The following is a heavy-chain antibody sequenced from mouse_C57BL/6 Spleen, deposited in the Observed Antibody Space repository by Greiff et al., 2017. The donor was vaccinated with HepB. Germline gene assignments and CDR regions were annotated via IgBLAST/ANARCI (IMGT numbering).Heavy chain of an antibody. CDR3: ARERENLDYAMDY. CDR2: IYPGSGST. J-gene: IGHJ4*01. V-gene: IGHV1-55*01. Sequence: QVQLQQPGAELVKPGASVKMSCKASGYTFTSYWITWVKQRPGQGLEWIGDIYPGSGSTNYNEKFKSKATLTVDTSSSTAYMQLSSLTSEDSAVYYCARERENLDYAMDYWGQGTSVTVSS. CDR1: GYTFTSYW.